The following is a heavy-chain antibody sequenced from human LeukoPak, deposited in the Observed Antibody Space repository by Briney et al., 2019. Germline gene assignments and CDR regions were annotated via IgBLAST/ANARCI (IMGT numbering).Heavy chain of an antibody. CDR1: GLSFSSYA. J-gene: IGHJ4*02. V-gene: IGHV3-30-3*01. CDR3: ARGTTYYFDY. Sequence: RGSLRLSCAASGLSFSSYAVDWVRQAPGKGLEWVAVISYDGSKQYYADSVKGRFTISRDNSKNTLYLQMNSLRPEDTAVFYCARGTTYYFDYWGQGTLVTVSS. D-gene: IGHD1-7*01. CDR2: ISYDGSKQ.